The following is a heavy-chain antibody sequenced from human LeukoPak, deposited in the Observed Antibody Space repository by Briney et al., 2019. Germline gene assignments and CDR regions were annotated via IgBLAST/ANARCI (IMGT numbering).Heavy chain of an antibody. Sequence: GASVKVSCKASGYTFTSYGISWVRQAPGQGLEWMGWISAYNGNTNYAQKLQGRVTMTTDTSTSTAYMELRSLRSDDTAVYYCARDVKIFGVVIISDPFDYWGQGTLVTVSS. CDR1: GYTFTSYG. J-gene: IGHJ4*02. V-gene: IGHV1-18*01. CDR3: ARDVKIFGVVIISDPFDY. D-gene: IGHD3-3*01. CDR2: ISAYNGNT.